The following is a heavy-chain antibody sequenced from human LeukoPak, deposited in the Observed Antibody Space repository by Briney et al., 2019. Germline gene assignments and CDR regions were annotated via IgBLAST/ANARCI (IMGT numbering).Heavy chain of an antibody. CDR2: IEQDGSAK. D-gene: IGHD6-13*01. CDR3: ARWRGRSSARSDY. V-gene: IGHV3-7*01. Sequence: GGSLRLSCTASGFTFSGYWMTWVRQAPGKGLEWVANIEQDGSAKYYVDSVKGRFTISRDNAKNSLYLQMDSLRVEDTATYYCARWRGRSSARSDYWGQGTLVTVSS. J-gene: IGHJ4*02. CDR1: GFTFSGYW.